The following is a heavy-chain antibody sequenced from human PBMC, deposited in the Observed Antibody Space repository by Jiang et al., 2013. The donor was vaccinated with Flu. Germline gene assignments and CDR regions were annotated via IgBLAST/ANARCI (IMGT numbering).Heavy chain of an antibody. J-gene: IGHJ6*03. CDR3: AKGPGDGSGYYLGYSYYYMDV. CDR2: IIPIYRTA. CDR1: GGTFSTYP. V-gene: IGHV1-69*01. D-gene: IGHD3-22*01. Sequence: EVKKPGSSVKASCKASGGTFSTYPISWVRQAPGQGLEWMGGIIPIYRTANYAQKFQGRVTITADDSTSTAYMDLSGLRSEDTAVYYCAKGPGDGSGYYLGYSYYYMDVWGKGTTVTVSS.